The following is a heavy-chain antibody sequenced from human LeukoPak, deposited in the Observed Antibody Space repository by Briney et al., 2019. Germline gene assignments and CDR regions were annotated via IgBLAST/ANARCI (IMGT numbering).Heavy chain of an antibody. CDR3: ARQRWLQFRAFDI. Sequence: SETLSLTCTVSGGSISSSSYYWGWIRQPPGQGLEWIGSIYYSGSTYYNPSLKSRVTISVDTSKNQFSLKLSSVTAADTAVYYCARQRWLQFRAFDIWGQGTMVTVSS. J-gene: IGHJ3*02. V-gene: IGHV4-39*01. CDR1: GGSISSSSYY. CDR2: IYYSGST. D-gene: IGHD5-24*01.